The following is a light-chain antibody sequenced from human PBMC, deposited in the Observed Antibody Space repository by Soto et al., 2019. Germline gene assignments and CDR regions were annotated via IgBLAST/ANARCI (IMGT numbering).Light chain of an antibody. J-gene: IGKJ5*01. V-gene: IGKV3-11*01. CDR1: QNVRSY. CDR2: DAS. CDR3: QQRTNWPTST. Sequence: EIVLTQSPATLSLSPGERATLSCRASQNVRSYLAWYQQKPGQAPRLLIHDASNRATGIPDRFSGSGSGTDVTLTISSLEPEDSAVYYCQQRTNWPTSTFGQGTRLEIK.